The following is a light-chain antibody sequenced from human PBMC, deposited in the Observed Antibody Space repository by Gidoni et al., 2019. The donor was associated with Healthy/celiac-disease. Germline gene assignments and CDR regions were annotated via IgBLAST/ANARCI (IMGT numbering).Light chain of an antibody. CDR3: QQSYSTPQT. V-gene: IGKV1-39*01. CDR2: AAS. J-gene: IGKJ2*01. CDR1: QSISSY. Sequence: IQMTQTPSSLPASVGDRVTITCRASQSISSYLNWYQQKPGKAPKLLIYAASSLQSGVPSRFSGSGSGTDFTLTISSLQPEDFATYYCQQSYSTPQTFGQGTKLEIK.